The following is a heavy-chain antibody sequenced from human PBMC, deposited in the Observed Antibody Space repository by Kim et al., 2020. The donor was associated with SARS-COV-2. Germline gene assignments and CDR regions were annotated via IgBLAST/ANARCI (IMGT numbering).Heavy chain of an antibody. Sequence: SETLSLTCTVSGGSISSGDYYWSWIRQPPGKGLEWIGYIYYSGSTYYNPSLKSRVTISVDTSKNQFSLKLSSVTAADTAVYYCARGPSDYGDYGYFQHWGQGTLVTVSS. CDR3: ARGPSDYGDYGYFQH. V-gene: IGHV4-30-4*01. CDR1: GGSISSGDYY. CDR2: IYYSGST. J-gene: IGHJ1*01. D-gene: IGHD4-17*01.